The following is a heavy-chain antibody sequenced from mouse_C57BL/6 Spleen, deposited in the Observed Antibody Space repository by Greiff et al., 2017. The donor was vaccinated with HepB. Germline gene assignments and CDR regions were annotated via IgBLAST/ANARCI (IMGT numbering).Heavy chain of an antibody. J-gene: IGHJ2*01. CDR3: ARWPYDYELYFDY. D-gene: IGHD2-4*01. CDR1: GYTFTSYW. V-gene: IGHV1-55*01. Sequence: QVQLQQPGAELVKPGASVKMSCKASGYTFTSYWITWVKQRPGQGLEWIGDIYPGRGSTNYNEKFKSKATLTVDTSSSTAYMQLSSLTSEDSAVYYCARWPYDYELYFDYWGQGTTLTVSS. CDR2: IYPGRGST.